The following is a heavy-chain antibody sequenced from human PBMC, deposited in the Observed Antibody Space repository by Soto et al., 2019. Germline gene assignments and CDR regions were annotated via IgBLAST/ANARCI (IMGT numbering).Heavy chain of an antibody. V-gene: IGHV1-18*01. CDR2: VSAYNGNT. D-gene: IGHD3-22*01. J-gene: IGHJ3*02. CDR1: GYTFTSYG. CDR3: ASPRPYVGSGSYAFDI. Sequence: QVQLVQSGAEVKKPGASVKVSCKASGYTFTSYGISWVRQAPGQGLEWMGWVSAYNGNTNYAQKLQGRVTMTTDTSPSTAYMELRSLRSDDTAVYYCASPRPYVGSGSYAFDIWGQGTMVTVSS.